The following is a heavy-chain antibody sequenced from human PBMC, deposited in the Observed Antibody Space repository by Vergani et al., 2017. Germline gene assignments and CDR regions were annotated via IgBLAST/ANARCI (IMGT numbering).Heavy chain of an antibody. CDR3: ARDRASSGWYLAFDI. V-gene: IGHV1-2*02. D-gene: IGHD6-19*01. CDR1: GYTFTGSY. J-gene: IGHJ3*02. CDR2: INPNSGGT. Sequence: QVQLVQSGAEVKKPGASVKVSCKASGYTFTGSYMHWVRQAPGQGLEWMGWINPNSGGTNYSQKFQGRVTMTRETSISTAYMELSRLRTDDTAVYYGARDRASSGWYLAFDIGGQGTIVTVSS.